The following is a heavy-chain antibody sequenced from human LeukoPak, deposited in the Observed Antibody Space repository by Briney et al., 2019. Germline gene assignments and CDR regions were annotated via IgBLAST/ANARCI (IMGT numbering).Heavy chain of an antibody. D-gene: IGHD6-6*01. CDR3: AKDTRSSSGGNWFDP. V-gene: IGHV3-23*01. J-gene: IGHJ5*02. Sequence: SGGSLRLSCAASGFTFSSYAMSWVRQAPGKGLEWVSAISGSGGSTYYADSVKGRFTISRDNSKNTLYLQMNSLRAEDTAVYYCAKDTRSSSGGNWFDPWGQGTLVTVSS. CDR1: GFTFSSYA. CDR2: ISGSGGST.